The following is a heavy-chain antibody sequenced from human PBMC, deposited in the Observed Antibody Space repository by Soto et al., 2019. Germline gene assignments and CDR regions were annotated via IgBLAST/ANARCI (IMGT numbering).Heavy chain of an antibody. CDR3: ARNSGGDFWSGYNNWFDP. V-gene: IGHV4-34*01. CDR2: INHSGST. J-gene: IGHJ5*02. CDR1: GGSFSGYY. Sequence: SETLSLTCAVYGGSFSGYYWSWIRQPPGKGLEWIGEINHSGSTNYNPSLKSRVTISVDTSKNQFSLKLSSVTAADTAVYYCARNSGGDFWSGYNNWFDPWGQGTLVTVSS. D-gene: IGHD3-3*01.